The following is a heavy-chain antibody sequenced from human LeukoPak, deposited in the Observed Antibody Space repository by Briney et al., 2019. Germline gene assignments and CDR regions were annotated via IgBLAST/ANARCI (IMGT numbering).Heavy chain of an antibody. CDR1: GGSISSGGYY. Sequence: SETLSLTCTVSGGSISSGGYYWSWIRQHPGKGLEWIGYIYYSGSTYYNPSLKSRVTISVDTSKNRFSLRLSSVTAADTAVYYCARGGPSLGVDYWGQGTLVTVSS. V-gene: IGHV4-31*03. CDR2: IYYSGST. CDR3: ARGGPSLGVDY. D-gene: IGHD5/OR15-5a*01. J-gene: IGHJ4*02.